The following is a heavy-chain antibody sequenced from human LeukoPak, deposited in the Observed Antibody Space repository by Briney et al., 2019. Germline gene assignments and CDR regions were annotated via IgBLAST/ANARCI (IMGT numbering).Heavy chain of an antibody. CDR1: GFTFNNYW. J-gene: IGHJ4*02. CDR3: AKGGSSYSEMDY. Sequence: GGSLRLSCAASGFTFNNYWVHWVRQVPGKGLVWVSRINPAGSNTSYADSVKGRFTISRDNAKNTVYLQMNSLRADDTAVYYCAKGGSSYSEMDYWGQGTLVTVSS. V-gene: IGHV3-74*01. D-gene: IGHD4-11*01. CDR2: INPAGSNT.